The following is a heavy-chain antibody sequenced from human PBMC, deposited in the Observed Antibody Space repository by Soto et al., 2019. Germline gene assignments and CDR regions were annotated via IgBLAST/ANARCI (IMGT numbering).Heavy chain of an antibody. CDR2: IYPDDSDT. J-gene: IGHJ4*02. CDR3: ASRIAVANRELLCY. Sequence: GESLKISCKGSGYSFTSYSIAWVRQMPGKGLEWMGIIYPDDSDTRYSPSFQGQVTISADKSINTAYLQWSSLKASDTAMYYCASRIAVANRELLCYWGQGTLVTVSS. V-gene: IGHV5-51*01. CDR1: GYSFTSYS. D-gene: IGHD6-19*01.